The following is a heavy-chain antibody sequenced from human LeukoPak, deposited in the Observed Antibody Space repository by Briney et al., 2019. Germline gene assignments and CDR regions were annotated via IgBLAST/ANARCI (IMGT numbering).Heavy chain of an antibody. Sequence: ASVKVSCKASGHTFTNYGISWVRQAPGQGLEWMGWISTYNGNTNYAQKLQGRVTMTTDTSTSTAYMELRSLRSDDTAVYYCARRGFYYYDSSGRANYYFDYWGQGTLVTVSS. CDR3: ARRGFYYYDSSGRANYYFDY. J-gene: IGHJ4*02. D-gene: IGHD3-22*01. CDR1: GHTFTNYG. V-gene: IGHV1-18*01. CDR2: ISTYNGNT.